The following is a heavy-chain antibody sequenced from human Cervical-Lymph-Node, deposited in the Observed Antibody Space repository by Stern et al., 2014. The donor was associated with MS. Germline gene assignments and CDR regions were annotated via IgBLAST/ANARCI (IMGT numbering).Heavy chain of an antibody. D-gene: IGHD3-16*01. J-gene: IGHJ4*02. CDR1: GFPFNTAW. V-gene: IGHV3-15*01. CDR3: ARGGGVYDY. CDR2: IKTKKDGEDT. Sequence: VQLAESGGGLVKPGGSLRVSCVGSGFPFNTAWMGWVRQVPGRGLEWVGRIKTKKDGEDTDYATPVRGRFTISRDDSKNTLYLQMNSLKAEDTALYYCARGGGVYDYWGQGTLVAVSS.